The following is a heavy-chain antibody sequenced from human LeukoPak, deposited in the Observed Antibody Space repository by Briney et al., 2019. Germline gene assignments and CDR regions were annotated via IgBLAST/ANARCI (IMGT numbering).Heavy chain of an antibody. V-gene: IGHV4-39*07. Sequence: SETLSLTCTVSGDSISSSSYYWGWIRQPPGKGLEWIGEINHSGSTNYNPSLKSRVTISVDTSKNQFSLKLSSVTAADTAVYYCARALDWLLPRGMDVWGQGTTVTVSS. CDR3: ARALDWLLPRGMDV. D-gene: IGHD3-9*01. CDR2: INHSGST. CDR1: GDSISSSSYY. J-gene: IGHJ6*02.